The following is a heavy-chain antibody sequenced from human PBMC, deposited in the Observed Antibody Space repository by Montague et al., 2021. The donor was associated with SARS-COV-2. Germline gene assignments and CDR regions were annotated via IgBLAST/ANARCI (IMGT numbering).Heavy chain of an antibody. J-gene: IGHJ6*02. CDR3: ARERGYCSSTGCYGGFYYGMDV. CDR2: ISSSSYTK. Sequence: SLRLSCAASGFTFSGYSMNWVRQAPGKGLEWVSYISSSSYTKYYADSVKGRFTISRDNAKDSLYLQMNSLRDEDTAVYSCARERGYCSSTGCYGGFYYGMDVWGQGTTVTVSS. CDR1: GFTFSGYS. D-gene: IGHD2-2*01. V-gene: IGHV3-48*02.